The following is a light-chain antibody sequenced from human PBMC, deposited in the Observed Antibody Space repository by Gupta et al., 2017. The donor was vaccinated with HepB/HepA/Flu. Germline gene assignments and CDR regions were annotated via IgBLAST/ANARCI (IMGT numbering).Light chain of an antibody. CDR3: AAWDDSLSGLWV. CDR2: RNN. Sequence: QSVLTQPPSASGTPGQRVTTSCSGSSSNNGSNYAYWYQQLPGTAPKLLIYRNNQRPSGVPDRFSGSKSGTSASLAISGLRSEDEADYYCAAWDDSLSGLWVFGGGTKLTVL. V-gene: IGLV1-47*01. J-gene: IGLJ3*02. CDR1: SSNNGSNY.